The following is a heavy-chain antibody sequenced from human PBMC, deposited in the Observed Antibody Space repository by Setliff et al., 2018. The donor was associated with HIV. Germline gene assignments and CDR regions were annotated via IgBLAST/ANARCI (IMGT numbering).Heavy chain of an antibody. J-gene: IGHJ6*02. CDR3: AKGYRRSSGWPEYYYYAPDV. Sequence: GGSLRLSCTASGFTFDDYAMHWVRQAPGKGLEWVSLISWDGGGTYYADSVKGRFTISRDNSKNSLYLQMNSLRAEDTAFYYCAKGYRRSSGWPEYYYYAPDVWGQGATVTVSS. D-gene: IGHD6-19*01. V-gene: IGHV3-43D*04. CDR1: GFTFDDYA. CDR2: ISWDGGGT.